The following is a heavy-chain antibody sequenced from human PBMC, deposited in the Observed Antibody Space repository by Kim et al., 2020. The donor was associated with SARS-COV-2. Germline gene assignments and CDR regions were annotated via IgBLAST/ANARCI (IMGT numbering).Heavy chain of an antibody. CDR1: GYTFINYG. J-gene: IGHJ5*02. CDR2: ISTYNGNT. D-gene: IGHD6-19*01. Sequence: SVKVSCKASGYTFINYGISWVRQAPGQGLEWMGWISTYNGNTNYAQKLQGRVTMTTDTSTSTAYMELRSLRSDDTAVYYCARDGDSFSSASYGYWFDPWGQGTLVTVSS. V-gene: IGHV1-18*01. CDR3: ARDGDSFSSASYGYWFDP.